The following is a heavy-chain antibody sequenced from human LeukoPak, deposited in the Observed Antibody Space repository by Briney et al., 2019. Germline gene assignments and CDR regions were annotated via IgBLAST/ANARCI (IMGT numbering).Heavy chain of an antibody. D-gene: IGHD4-17*01. Sequence: GGSLRLSCAASGFTFSSYSMNWVRQAPGKGLEWVSYISSSSSTIYYADSVKGRFTISRDNAKNSLYLQMNSLRAEDTAVYYCARHPMTTVTFFDYWGQGTLGTVSS. CDR2: ISSSSSTI. J-gene: IGHJ4*02. CDR1: GFTFSSYS. CDR3: ARHPMTTVTFFDY. V-gene: IGHV3-48*01.